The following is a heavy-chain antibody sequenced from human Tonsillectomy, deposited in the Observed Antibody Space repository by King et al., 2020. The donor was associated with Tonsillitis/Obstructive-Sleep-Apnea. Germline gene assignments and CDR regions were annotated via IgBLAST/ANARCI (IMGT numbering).Heavy chain of an antibody. CDR2: INHSGST. D-gene: IGHD3-22*01. CDR1: GGSFSGYY. CDR3: AREYFYHSSGYYDY. V-gene: IGHV4-34*01. Sequence: VQLQQWGAGLLKPSETLSLTCAVYGGSFSGYYWSWIRQPPGKGLEWIGEINHSGSTNYNPSLKSRATISLDTSKNQFSLNLSSVTAADTAVYYCAREYFYHSSGYYDYWGQGTLVTVSS. J-gene: IGHJ4*02.